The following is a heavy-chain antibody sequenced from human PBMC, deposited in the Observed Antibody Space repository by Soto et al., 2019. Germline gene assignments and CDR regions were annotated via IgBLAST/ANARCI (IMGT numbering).Heavy chain of an antibody. Sequence: QVQLVQSATEVKKPGASVEFSCKIPVYTFSKNVIGWLRKAPGQGLEWMGWIRADNGRTNYAQQFHGRVTMTTDSSTSTVFLEVRSLRADDTAIYYCARDDYADGGEDYWGQGTLVVVSS. CDR1: VYTFSKNV. CDR2: IRADNGRT. J-gene: IGHJ4*02. D-gene: IGHD4-17*01. CDR3: ARDDYADGGEDY. V-gene: IGHV1-18*01.